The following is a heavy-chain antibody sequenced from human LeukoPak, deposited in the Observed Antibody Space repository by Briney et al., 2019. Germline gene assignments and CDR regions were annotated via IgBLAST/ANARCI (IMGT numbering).Heavy chain of an antibody. J-gene: IGHJ4*02. CDR3: ARTGSTVTMLYPFDH. CDR2: IYYSGST. V-gene: IGHV4-59*01. Sequence: SETLSLTRTVSGGSIRSYYWSWIRQPPGKGLEWIGYIYYSGSTNYNPSLKSRVSISVDTSKNQFSLKLSSVTAADTAVYYCARTGSTVTMLYPFDHWGQGTLVTVSS. D-gene: IGHD4-17*01. CDR1: GGSIRSYY.